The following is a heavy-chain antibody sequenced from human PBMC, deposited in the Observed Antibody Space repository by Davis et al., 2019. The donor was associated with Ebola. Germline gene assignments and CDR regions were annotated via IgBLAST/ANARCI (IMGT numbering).Heavy chain of an antibody. J-gene: IGHJ4*02. Sequence: PGGSLRLSCTVSGVSISTHYWSWIRQPPGKRLEWIGSIYYTGSAYYNSSLNSRVTISVYTSKNQFSLKLTSVTAADTAMYYCAERGGSVWGQGTLVTVSS. CDR2: IYYTGSA. V-gene: IGHV4-59*11. CDR1: GVSISTHY. D-gene: IGHD3-16*01. CDR3: AERGGSV.